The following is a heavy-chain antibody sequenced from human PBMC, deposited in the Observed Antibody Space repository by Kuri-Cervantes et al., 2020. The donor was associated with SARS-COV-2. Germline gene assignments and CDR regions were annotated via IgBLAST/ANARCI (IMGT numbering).Heavy chain of an antibody. CDR2: IYDSGST. J-gene: IGHJ4*02. CDR3: ARGYSLIDY. V-gene: IGHV4-59*01. CDR1: GGSISSYY. Sequence: GSLRLSCTVSGGSISSYYWSWIRQPPGKGLEWIGYIYDSGSTNYNPSLKSRVTISVDTSKNQFSLKLSSVTAADTAVYYCARGYSLIDYWGQGTLVTVSS. D-gene: IGHD5-18*01.